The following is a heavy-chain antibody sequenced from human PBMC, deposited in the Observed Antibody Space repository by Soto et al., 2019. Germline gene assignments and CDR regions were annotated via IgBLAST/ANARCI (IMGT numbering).Heavy chain of an antibody. CDR1: GYSVSSNSAA. V-gene: IGHV6-1*01. J-gene: IGHJ4*02. CDR2: TYYRSEWFT. CDR3: ARSIGGFFDF. Sequence: SQTLSLTCVISGYSVSSNSAAWNWIRQSPSRGLEWLGRTYYRSEWFTDYAVSVKSRIIINPDTSKNQFSLQLNSVTPEDTAVYYCARSIGGFFDFWGQGTLVTVSS. D-gene: IGHD5-12*01.